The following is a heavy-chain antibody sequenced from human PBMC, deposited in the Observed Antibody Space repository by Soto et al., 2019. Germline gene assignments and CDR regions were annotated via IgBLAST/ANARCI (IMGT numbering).Heavy chain of an antibody. CDR2: ISAYNGNT. CDR3: ARDREQWLVGVRWFDP. CDR1: GYTFTSYG. V-gene: IGHV1-18*04. J-gene: IGHJ5*02. Sequence: GASVKVSCKASGYTFTSYGISWVRQAPGQGLEWMGWISAYNGNTNYAQKLQGRVTVTTDTSTSTAYMELRSLRSDDTAVYYCARDREQWLVGVRWFDPWGQGTLVTVSS. D-gene: IGHD6-19*01.